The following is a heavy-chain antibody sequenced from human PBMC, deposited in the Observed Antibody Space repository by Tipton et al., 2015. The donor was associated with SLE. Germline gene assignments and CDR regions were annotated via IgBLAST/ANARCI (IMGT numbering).Heavy chain of an antibody. CDR2: IYYSGST. J-gene: IGHJ4*02. D-gene: IGHD6-19*01. Sequence: LRLSCTVSGGSISSHYWSWIRQPPGKGLEWIGYIYYSGSTNYNPSLKSRVTISVDTSKNQFSLKLSSVTAADTAVYYCARDKGSSGWLAYWGQGTLVTVSS. V-gene: IGHV4-59*11. CDR3: ARDKGSSGWLAY. CDR1: GGSISSHY.